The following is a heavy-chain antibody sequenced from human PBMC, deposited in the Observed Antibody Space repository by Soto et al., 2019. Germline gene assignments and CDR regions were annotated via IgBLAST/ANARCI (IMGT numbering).Heavy chain of an antibody. Sequence: SETLSLTCSVSGGSISSRSYSWGWIRQPPGKGLEWIGTIYYSENTYYNPSLKSRVTISVDTSKNQFSLKLSSVTAADTAVYYCARGPYNYYFDYWGQGTLVTVSS. V-gene: IGHV4-39*01. CDR1: GGSISSRSYS. CDR2: IYYSENT. J-gene: IGHJ4*02. CDR3: ARGPYNYYFDY. D-gene: IGHD1-1*01.